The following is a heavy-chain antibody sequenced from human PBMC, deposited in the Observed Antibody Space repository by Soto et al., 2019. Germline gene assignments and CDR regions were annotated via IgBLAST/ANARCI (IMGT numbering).Heavy chain of an antibody. Sequence: LRLSCAASGFSFSDYQMSWIRQAPGKGLEWVSYISSSGTIIYYADSVKGRFTISRDNAKKSLYLQMSSLRAEDTAMYYCARDLGYYDSSGYFDYWGQGTLVTVSS. D-gene: IGHD3-22*01. CDR3: ARDLGYYDSSGYFDY. J-gene: IGHJ4*02. V-gene: IGHV3-11*01. CDR1: GFSFSDYQ. CDR2: ISSSGTII.